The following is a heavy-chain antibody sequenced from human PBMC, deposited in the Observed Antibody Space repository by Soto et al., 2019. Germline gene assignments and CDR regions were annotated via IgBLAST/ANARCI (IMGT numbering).Heavy chain of an antibody. Sequence: QVQLVQSGTEVKKPGSSVKVSCKASVGTFSSYAISWVRQAPGQGLEWMGGIIPIFGTANYALKFQGRVTITADESTHTADMELSSPTSEDTAIYYCAGERLGDPRYYGMDVWGQGTTVTVSS. V-gene: IGHV1-69*01. CDR3: AGERLGDPRYYGMDV. CDR2: IIPIFGTA. CDR1: VGTFSSYA. D-gene: IGHD3-16*01. J-gene: IGHJ6*02.